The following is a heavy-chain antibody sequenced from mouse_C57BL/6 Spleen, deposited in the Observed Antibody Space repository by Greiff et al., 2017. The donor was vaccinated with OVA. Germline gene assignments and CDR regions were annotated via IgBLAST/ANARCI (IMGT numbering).Heavy chain of an antibody. CDR2: IRNKANGYTT. CDR1: GFTFTDYY. CDR3: ARYYYGSSGGAMDY. D-gene: IGHD1-1*01. J-gene: IGHJ4*01. Sequence: EVKLMESGGGLVQPGGSLSLSCAASGFTFTDYYMSWVRQPPGKALEWLGFIRNKANGYTTEYSASVKGRFTISRDNSQSILYLQMNALRAEDSATYYCARYYYGSSGGAMDYWGQGTSVTVSS. V-gene: IGHV7-3*01.